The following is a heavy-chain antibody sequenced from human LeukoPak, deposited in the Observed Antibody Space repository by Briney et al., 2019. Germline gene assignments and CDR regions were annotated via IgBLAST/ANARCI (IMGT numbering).Heavy chain of an antibody. CDR1: GDSISSYY. CDR2: IYYSGST. J-gene: IGHJ4*02. D-gene: IGHD3-3*01. V-gene: IGHV4-59*01. CDR3: AGGDYDFTPVY. Sequence: PSETLSLTCTVSGDSISSYYRCWIRQPPGKGLEWGGYIYYSGSTNYNTFLKSRVTISVDKSKNKIYRKLNSVTAADTAGYYCAGGDYDFTPVYWGQGTLVTVSS.